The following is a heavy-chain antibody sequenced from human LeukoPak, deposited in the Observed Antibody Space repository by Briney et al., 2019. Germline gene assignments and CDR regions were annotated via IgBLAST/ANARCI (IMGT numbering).Heavy chain of an antibody. D-gene: IGHD6-19*01. CDR3: ARHGGQQWLVQNWFDP. V-gene: IGHV5-51*01. CDR2: IYPGDSDT. Sequence: GESLKISCKGSGYSFTSYWIGWVRQMPGKGLEWMGIIYPGDSDTRYSPSFQGQVTISADKSISTAYLQWSSLKASDTAMYYCARHGGQQWLVQNWFDPWGQGTLVTVFS. CDR1: GYSFTSYW. J-gene: IGHJ5*02.